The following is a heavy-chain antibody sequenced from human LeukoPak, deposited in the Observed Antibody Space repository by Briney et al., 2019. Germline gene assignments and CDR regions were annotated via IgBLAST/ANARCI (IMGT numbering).Heavy chain of an antibody. CDR3: ARVLRTGIFGVAYGGIFDY. J-gene: IGHJ4*02. V-gene: IGHV4-61*02. CDR2: IYTSGST. D-gene: IGHD3-3*01. CDR1: GGSISSGSYY. Sequence: PSETLSLTCTVSGGSISSGSYYWSWIRQPAGKGLEWIGRIYTSGSTNYNPSLKSRVTISVDTSKNQFSLKLSSVTAADTAAYYCARVLRTGIFGVAYGGIFDYWGQGTLVTVSS.